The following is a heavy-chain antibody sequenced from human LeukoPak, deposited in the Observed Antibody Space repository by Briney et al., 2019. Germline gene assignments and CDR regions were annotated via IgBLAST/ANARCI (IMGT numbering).Heavy chain of an antibody. D-gene: IGHD3-10*01. CDR2: ISSASNTI. V-gene: IGHV3-48*01. CDR3: ARDGWFGDYNWFDP. Sequence: GESLRLSCAASGFTFSSYSMNWVRQAPGKGLEWVSYISSASNTIYYADSVKGRFTISRDNAKNSLYLQMNSLRAEDTAMYYCARDGWFGDYNWFDPWGQGTLVTISS. J-gene: IGHJ5*02. CDR1: GFTFSSYS.